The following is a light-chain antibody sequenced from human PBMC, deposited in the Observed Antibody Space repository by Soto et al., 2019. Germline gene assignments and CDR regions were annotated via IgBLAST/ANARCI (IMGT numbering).Light chain of an antibody. J-gene: IGKJ5*01. CDR3: QQYGSLPIT. V-gene: IGKV1-33*01. Sequence: DIQMTQSPSSLSASIGDRVTISCQASQAIGNFLNWYQQKPGKAPYLLFYDASNLDTGVSSRFSGSGSGRDFSFTITSLQPDDVATYFCQQYGSLPITFGQGTRLDIK. CDR2: DAS. CDR1: QAIGNF.